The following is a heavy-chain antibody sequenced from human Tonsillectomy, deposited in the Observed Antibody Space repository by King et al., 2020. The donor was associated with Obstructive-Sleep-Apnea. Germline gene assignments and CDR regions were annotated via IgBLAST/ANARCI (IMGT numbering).Heavy chain of an antibody. Sequence: VQLVESGGGLVQPGRSLRLSCAASGFTFDDYAMHWVRHAPGKGLEWVSGISWNSGSIDYADSVKGRFTISRDNAKNSPYLQMNSLRAEDTALYYCAKDIWTPWGYTYGLDYWGQGTLVIVSS. CDR3: AKDIWTPWGYTYGLDY. V-gene: IGHV3-9*01. D-gene: IGHD5-18*01. J-gene: IGHJ4*02. CDR2: ISWNSGSI. CDR1: GFTFDDYA.